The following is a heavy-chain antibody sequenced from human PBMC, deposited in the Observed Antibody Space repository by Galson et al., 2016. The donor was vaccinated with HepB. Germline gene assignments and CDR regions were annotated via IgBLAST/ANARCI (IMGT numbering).Heavy chain of an antibody. D-gene: IGHD3-22*01. CDR1: GFTFSSLG. CDR2: IWYDGSNK. V-gene: IGHV3-33*01. CDR3: ARDALDDTSGLVWHFDY. Sequence: SLRLSCAASGFTFSSLGMHWVRQAPGKGLEWVAVIWYDGSNKYYADSVKGRFTISRDNSKNTLYLQMNSLRAEDTAVYYCARDALDDTSGLVWHFDYWGQGTLVTVSS. J-gene: IGHJ4*02.